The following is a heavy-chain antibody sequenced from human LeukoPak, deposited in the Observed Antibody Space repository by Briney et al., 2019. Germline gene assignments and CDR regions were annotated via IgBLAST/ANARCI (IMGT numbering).Heavy chain of an antibody. D-gene: IGHD3-22*01. J-gene: IGHJ3*02. CDR2: IFSGGSP. CDR3: ARDGGYLDACDI. CDR1: GLTVSSIY. Sequence: GGSLSLSCAPSGLTVSSIYMRWVRPAPGEGLEWVSFIFSGGSPYYAVPVKARFTISRDNSKNTLYLKMNSLRAEDTAVYYCARDGGYLDACDIGGRGTMVTVS. V-gene: IGHV3-53*01.